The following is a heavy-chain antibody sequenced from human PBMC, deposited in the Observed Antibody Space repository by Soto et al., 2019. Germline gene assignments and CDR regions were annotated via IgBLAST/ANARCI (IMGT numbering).Heavy chain of an antibody. CDR2: ISYDGSNK. D-gene: IGHD5-12*01. CDR1: GFTFSSYA. J-gene: IGHJ4*02. V-gene: IGHV3-30-3*01. CDR3: ARGADGYIENAPVDY. Sequence: PGGSLRLSCAASGFTFSSYAMHWVRQAPGKGLEWVAVISYDGSNKYYADSVKGRFTISRDNSKNTLYLQMNSLRAEDTAVYYCARGADGYIENAPVDYWGQGT.